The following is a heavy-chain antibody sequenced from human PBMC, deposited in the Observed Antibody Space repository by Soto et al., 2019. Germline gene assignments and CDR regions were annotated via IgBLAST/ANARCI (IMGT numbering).Heavy chain of an antibody. J-gene: IGHJ4*02. V-gene: IGHV3-15*01. CDR2: IKSKTDGGTT. D-gene: IGHD3-22*01. CDR1: GFTFSNAW. CDR3: APDISPPFYDSSGDYY. Sequence: GGSLRLSCAASGFTFSNAWMSWVRQAPGKGLEWVGRIKSKTDGGTTDYAAPVKGRFTISRDDSKNTLYLQMNSLKTAGTDVYYCAPDISPPFYDSSGDYYWGQGAPGSVS.